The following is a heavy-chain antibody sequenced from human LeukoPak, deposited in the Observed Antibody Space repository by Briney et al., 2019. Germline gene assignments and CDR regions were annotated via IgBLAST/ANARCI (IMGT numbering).Heavy chain of an antibody. V-gene: IGHV3-33*01. CDR2: IWYDGSNK. CDR3: ARDAGELEPPDY. Sequence: GGSLRLSCAASGFTFSSYGMHWVRQAPGKGLEWVAVIWYDGSNKYYADSMKGRFTISRDNSKNTLYLQMNSLRAEDTAVYYCARDAGELEPPDYWGQGTLVTVSS. CDR1: GFTFSSYG. J-gene: IGHJ4*02. D-gene: IGHD1-1*01.